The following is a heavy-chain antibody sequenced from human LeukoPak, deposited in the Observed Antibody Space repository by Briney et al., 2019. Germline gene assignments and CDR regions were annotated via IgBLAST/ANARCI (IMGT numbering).Heavy chain of an antibody. CDR3: ARVDTAMGINWFDP. D-gene: IGHD5-18*01. CDR1: GGSFSGYY. CDR2: INHSGST. V-gene: IGHV4-34*01. Sequence: SETLSLTCAVYGGSFSGYYWSWIRQPPGKGLEWIGEINHSGSTNYNPSLKSRVTISVDTSKNQFSLKLSSVTAADTAVYYCARVDTAMGINWFDPWGQGTLVTVSS. J-gene: IGHJ5*02.